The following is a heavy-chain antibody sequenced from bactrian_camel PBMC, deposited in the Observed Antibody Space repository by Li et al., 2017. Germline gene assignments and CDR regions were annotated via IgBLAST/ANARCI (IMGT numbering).Heavy chain of an antibody. CDR2: INSSGGTT. CDR1: GFTFSSSY. V-gene: IGHV3S40*01. Sequence: VQLVESGGGLVQPGGSLSVPCAASGFTFSSSYMSWVRQAPGKGLEWVSVINSSGGTTNYADSVKGRFTISQDKAKDTVYLQMNSLKSEDTALYYCTPDGLGRLTHVAGGQGTQVTVS. D-gene: IGHD5*01. CDR3: TPDGLGRLTHVA. J-gene: IGHJ4*01.